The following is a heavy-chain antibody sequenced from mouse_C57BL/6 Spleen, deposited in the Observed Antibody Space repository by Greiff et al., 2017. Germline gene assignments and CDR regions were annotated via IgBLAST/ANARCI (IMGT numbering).Heavy chain of an antibody. V-gene: IGHV1-15*01. CDR2: IDPETGGT. J-gene: IGHJ2*01. CDR1: GYTFTDYE. D-gene: IGHD1-1*01. CDR3: TRCPFPETTTVVADY. Sequence: QVQLQQSGAELVRPGASVTLSCKASGYTFTDYEMHWVKQTPVHGLEWIGAIDPETGGTAYNQKFKGKAILTADKSSSTAYMELRSLTSEDSAVYYCTRCPFPETTTVVADYWGQGTTLTVSS.